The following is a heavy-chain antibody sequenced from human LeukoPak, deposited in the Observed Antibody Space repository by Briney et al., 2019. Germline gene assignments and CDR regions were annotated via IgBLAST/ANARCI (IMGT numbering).Heavy chain of an antibody. CDR1: GFTVSSNY. V-gene: IGHV3-53*01. CDR2: IYSGGST. CDR3: ARGVNVGPFDY. D-gene: IGHD1-26*01. Sequence: GGSLRLSCAASGFTVSSNYMSWARQAPGKGLEWVSVIYSGGSTYYADSVKGRFTISRDNSKNTLYLQMNSLRAEDTAVYYCARGVNVGPFDYWGQGTLVTVSS. J-gene: IGHJ4*02.